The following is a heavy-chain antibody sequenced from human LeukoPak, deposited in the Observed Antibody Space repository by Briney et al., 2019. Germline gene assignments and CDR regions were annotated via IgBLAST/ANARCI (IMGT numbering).Heavy chain of an antibody. D-gene: IGHD2-2*01. Sequence: GGSLRLSCAASGFTFSSYGMHWVRQAPGKGLEWVAVIWYDGSNKYYADSVKCGFTISRDNSKNTLYLQMNSLRAEDTAVYYCAGHCSSTSCYARHLGAFDIWGQGTMVTVSS. V-gene: IGHV3-33*01. CDR3: AGHCSSTSCYARHLGAFDI. CDR1: GFTFSSYG. J-gene: IGHJ3*02. CDR2: IWYDGSNK.